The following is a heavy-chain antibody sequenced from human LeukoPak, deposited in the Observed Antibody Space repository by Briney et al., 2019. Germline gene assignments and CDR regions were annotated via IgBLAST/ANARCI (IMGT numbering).Heavy chain of an antibody. J-gene: IGHJ4*02. CDR3: ADSRRDGPGGFDY. CDR1: GGSISSSSSY. CDR2: IYYIGRA. V-gene: IGHV4-39*02. Sequence: PSETLSLTCSVPGGSISSSSSYWGWICPPPGKRLEWIGSIYYIGRAYDNPSLKTRVTISADSSKNHFSLTLRSWTAADASVYYWADSRRDGPGGFDYWGQGTLVTVSS. D-gene: IGHD6-13*01.